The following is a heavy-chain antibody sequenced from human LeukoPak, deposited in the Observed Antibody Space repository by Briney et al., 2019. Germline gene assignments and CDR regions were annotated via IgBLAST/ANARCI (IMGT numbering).Heavy chain of an antibody. Sequence: GASVKVSCKASGYTFTNYYIHWVRQAPGQGLEWMGGIIPIFGTANYAQKFQGRVTITADESTSTAYMELSSLRSEDTAVYYCARAGYSSSWFGQEAFDIWGQGTMVTVSS. J-gene: IGHJ3*02. D-gene: IGHD6-13*01. CDR3: ARAGYSSSWFGQEAFDI. V-gene: IGHV1-69*13. CDR2: IIPIFGTA. CDR1: GYTFTNYY.